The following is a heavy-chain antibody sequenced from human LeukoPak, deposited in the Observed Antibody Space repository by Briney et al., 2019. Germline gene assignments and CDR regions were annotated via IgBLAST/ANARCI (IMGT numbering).Heavy chain of an antibody. D-gene: IGHD2-8*01. CDR3: AREEDMVHYGMDV. Sequence: ETLSLTCTVSGGSISSYYWSWIRQPPGKGLEWIGYIYYSGSTNYNPSLKSRVTISVDTSKNQFSLKLSSVTAADTAVYYCAREEDMVHYGMDVWGQGTTVTVSS. CDR1: GGSISSYY. V-gene: IGHV4-59*12. CDR2: IYYSGST. J-gene: IGHJ6*02.